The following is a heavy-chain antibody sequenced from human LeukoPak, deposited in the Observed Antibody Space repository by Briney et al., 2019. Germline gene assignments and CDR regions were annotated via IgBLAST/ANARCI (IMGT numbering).Heavy chain of an antibody. J-gene: IGHJ6*02. Sequence: GGSLRLSCAASGFTFSNDVMRWVRQAPGKGLEWVSGISSSGTNTYYADSVKGRFTISRDNSKHTLFLHMSSLRAEDTAVYYCAKGSPLDLGAGQSYYYGMGVWGQGTTVTVSS. D-gene: IGHD3-10*01. CDR1: GFTFSNDV. CDR3: AKGSPLDLGAGQSYYYGMGV. V-gene: IGHV3-23*01. CDR2: ISSSGTNT.